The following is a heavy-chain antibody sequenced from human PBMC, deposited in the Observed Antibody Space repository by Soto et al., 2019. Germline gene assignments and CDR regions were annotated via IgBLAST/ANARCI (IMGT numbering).Heavy chain of an antibody. CDR1: GGSISSSSYY. D-gene: IGHD3-22*01. J-gene: IGHJ4*02. CDR2: IYYSGST. V-gene: IGHV4-39*01. CDR3: ARHSYYDSSGYRLTPFDY. Sequence: SETLSLTCTVSGGSISSSSYYWGWIRQPPGKGLEWIGSIYYSGSTYYNPSLKSRVTISVDTSKNHFSLKLSSVTAADTAVYYCARHSYYDSSGYRLTPFDYWGQGTLVTVPQ.